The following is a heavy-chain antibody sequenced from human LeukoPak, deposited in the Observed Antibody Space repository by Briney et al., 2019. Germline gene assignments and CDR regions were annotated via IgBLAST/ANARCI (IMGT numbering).Heavy chain of an antibody. Sequence: PGGSLRLSCAASGFTFSSYCMNWVRQAPGKGLEWVANIKQDGSGKYYADSVKGRFTISRDNAKNTLYLQMNSLRAEDTPVYYCARETLISGTTRGNYYYSGMDVWGEGTTVAVSS. V-gene: IGHV3-7*01. CDR2: IKQDGSGK. CDR3: ARETLISGTTRGNYYYSGMDV. J-gene: IGHJ6*04. CDR1: GFTFSSYC. D-gene: IGHD1-7*01.